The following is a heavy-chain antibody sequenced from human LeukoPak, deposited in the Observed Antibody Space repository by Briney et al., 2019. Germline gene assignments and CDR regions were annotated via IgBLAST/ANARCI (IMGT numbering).Heavy chain of an antibody. V-gene: IGHV3-33*01. J-gene: IGHJ4*02. CDR1: AFTFSIYG. CDR3: ARDQGGPFDY. D-gene: IGHD3-16*01. CDR2: IWYDGSNK. Sequence: GGSLRLSCAPSAFTFSIYGMHWVRQAPGKGREWVAVIWYDGSNKYHAHSVKGRFTISRDNSKSTLYLQMNSLRAEETAVYYCARDQGGPFDYWGQGTLVTVSS.